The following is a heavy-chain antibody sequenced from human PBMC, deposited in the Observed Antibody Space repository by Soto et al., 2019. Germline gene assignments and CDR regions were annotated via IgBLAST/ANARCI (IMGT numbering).Heavy chain of an antibody. J-gene: IGHJ4*02. V-gene: IGHV1-69*13. Sequence: SVKVTCKASGGTLPNYLISWVRQAPGQGLEWRGGIIAIFAQENYDQKFQGRVTITADESTSTAYMERSSLRSEDTAVYYCARDSFSSGFDDWGQGTLVAVSS. CDR3: ARDSFSSGFDD. CDR2: IIAIFAQE. D-gene: IGHD6-19*01. CDR1: GGTLPNYL.